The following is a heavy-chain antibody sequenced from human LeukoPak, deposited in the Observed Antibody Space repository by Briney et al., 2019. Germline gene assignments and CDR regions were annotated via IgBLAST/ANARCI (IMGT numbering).Heavy chain of an antibody. Sequence: SETLSLTCTVSGGSISSGGYYWSWIRQPPGKGLEWIGYIYHSGSTYYNPSLKSRVTISVDRSKNQFSLKLSSVTAADTAVYYCQYSYYGSSGYWALYWGQGTLVTVSS. CDR3: QYSYYGSSGYWALY. CDR2: IYHSGST. D-gene: IGHD3-22*01. V-gene: IGHV4-30-2*01. J-gene: IGHJ4*02. CDR1: GGSISSGGYY.